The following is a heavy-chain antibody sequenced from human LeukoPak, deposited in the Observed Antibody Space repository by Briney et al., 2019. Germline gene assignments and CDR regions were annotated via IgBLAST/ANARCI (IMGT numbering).Heavy chain of an antibody. CDR2: IRYDGSNK. Sequence: PGGFLRLSCAASGFTFSSYGMHWVRQAPGKGLEWVAFIRYDGSNKYYADSVKGRFTISRDNSRNTLYLQMNSLRAEDTAVYYCAKEIWPTVTTPGWTYFDYWGQGTLVTVSS. CDR3: AKEIWPTVTTPGWTYFDY. V-gene: IGHV3-30*02. J-gene: IGHJ4*02. CDR1: GFTFSSYG. D-gene: IGHD4-17*01.